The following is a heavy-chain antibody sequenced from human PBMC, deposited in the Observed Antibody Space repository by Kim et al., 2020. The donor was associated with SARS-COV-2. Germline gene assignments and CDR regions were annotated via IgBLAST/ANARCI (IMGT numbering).Heavy chain of an antibody. Sequence: GVSLRLSCAASGFTFSSYAMHWVRQAPGKGLEWVSIITSNGGTHYADFVKGRFTISRDNSKSTLYLHMDILRADDTAVYYCVKGDYSNYVDYFDFWGQGTLVSVSS. CDR1: GFTFSSYA. J-gene: IGHJ4*02. D-gene: IGHD4-4*01. V-gene: IGHV3-23*01. CDR3: VKGDYSNYVDYFDF. CDR2: ITSNGGT.